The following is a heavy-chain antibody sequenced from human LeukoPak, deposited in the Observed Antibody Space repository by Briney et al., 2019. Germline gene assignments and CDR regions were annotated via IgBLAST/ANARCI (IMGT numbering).Heavy chain of an antibody. CDR2: INSDGSST. V-gene: IGHV3-74*01. D-gene: IGHD6-13*01. J-gene: IGHJ4*02. CDR3: ARRIAAAAAPYYLDY. Sequence: GGSLRVSCAASGFTFSSYWMHWVCQAPGKGLLWVSRINSDGSSTSYADSVKGRFTISRDNAKNTLYLQMNSLRAEDTAVYYCARRIAAAAAPYYLDYWGQGTLVTVSS. CDR1: GFTFSSYW.